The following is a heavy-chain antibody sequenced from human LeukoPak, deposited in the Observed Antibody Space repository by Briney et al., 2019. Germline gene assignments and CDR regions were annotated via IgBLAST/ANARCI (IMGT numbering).Heavy chain of an antibody. D-gene: IGHD6-19*01. J-gene: IGHJ4*02. Sequence: SETLSLTCTVSGGSISSSSYYWGWIRQPPGKGLEWIGSIYYSGSTYYNASLESRVTISIDKSKNQFSLKLSSVTAADTAVYYCARLAIAVTPYYFDFWGQGTLVTVSS. V-gene: IGHV4-39*07. CDR3: ARLAIAVTPYYFDF. CDR1: GGSISSSSYY. CDR2: IYYSGST.